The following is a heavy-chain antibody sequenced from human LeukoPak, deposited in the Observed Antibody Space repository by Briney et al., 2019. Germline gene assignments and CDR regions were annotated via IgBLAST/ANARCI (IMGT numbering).Heavy chain of an antibody. J-gene: IGHJ6*03. CDR1: GGTFSRYA. Sequence: SVKVSCKASGGTFSRYAISWVRRAPGQGLEWMGEIIPKFGKANYAQKFQGRVTITADEITSTAYMDLTSLRSEDTAVYYCARGEGGADYYYMDVWGKGTTVTVSS. CDR2: IIPKFGKA. D-gene: IGHD1-26*01. CDR3: ARGEGGADYYYMDV. V-gene: IGHV1-69*13.